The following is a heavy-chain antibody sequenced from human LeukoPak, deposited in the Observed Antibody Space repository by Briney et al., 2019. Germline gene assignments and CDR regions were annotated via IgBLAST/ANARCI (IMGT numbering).Heavy chain of an antibody. CDR3: ASFVVVPAAIPLGY. V-gene: IGHV3-48*01. J-gene: IGHJ4*02. CDR2: ISSSSSSTI. CDR1: GFAFSSYS. D-gene: IGHD2-2*01. Sequence: PGGSLRLSCAASGFAFSSYSMNWVRQAPGKGLEWVSYISSSSSSTIYYADSVKGRFTISRDNAKNSLYLQMNSLRAEDTAVYYCASFVVVPAAIPLGYWGQGTLVTVSS.